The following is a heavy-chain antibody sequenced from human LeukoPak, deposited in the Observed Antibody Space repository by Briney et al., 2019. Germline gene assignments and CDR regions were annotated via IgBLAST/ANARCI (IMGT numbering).Heavy chain of an antibody. D-gene: IGHD3-9*01. CDR1: GFTFSSYG. V-gene: IGHV3-30*18. Sequence: PGRSLRLSCAASGFTFSSYGMHWVRQAPGKGLEWVAVIPYDGSNKYYADSVKGRFTISRDNSKNTLYLQMNSLRAEDTAVYYCAKGARYDILTGDYWGQGTLVTVSS. J-gene: IGHJ4*02. CDR3: AKGARYDILTGDY. CDR2: IPYDGSNK.